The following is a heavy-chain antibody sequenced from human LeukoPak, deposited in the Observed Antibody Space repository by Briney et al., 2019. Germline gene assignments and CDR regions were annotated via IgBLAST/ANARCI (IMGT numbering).Heavy chain of an antibody. V-gene: IGHV4-4*09. Sequence: SETLSLTCTVSGGSVSSYYWSWIRQPPGKGLEWIGYIYTSGSTNYNPSLKSRVTISVDTSKNQFSLKLSSVTAADTAVYYCARAISSYYYYYMDVWGKGTTVTVSS. CDR3: ARAISSYYYYYMDV. J-gene: IGHJ6*03. D-gene: IGHD2-2*02. CDR2: IYTSGST. CDR1: GGSVSSYY.